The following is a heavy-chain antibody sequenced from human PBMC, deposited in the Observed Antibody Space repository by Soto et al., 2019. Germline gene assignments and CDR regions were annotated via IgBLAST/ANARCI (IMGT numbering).Heavy chain of an antibody. CDR1: GGSISRSNW. D-gene: IGHD3-9*01. V-gene: IGHV4-4*02. CDR3: ASSVTFDWLFFDS. CDR2: IYHSGST. J-gene: IGHJ4*02. Sequence: QVQLQESGPGLVKPSGTLSLTCAVSGGSISRSNWWSWVRQPPGKGLEWIGKIYHSGSTNYNPSLKSRVTISVDKSKNQFSLRLSSVTAADTAVYFCASSVTFDWLFFDSWGQGTLVTVSS.